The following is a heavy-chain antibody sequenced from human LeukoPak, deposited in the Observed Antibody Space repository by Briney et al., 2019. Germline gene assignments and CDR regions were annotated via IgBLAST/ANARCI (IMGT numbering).Heavy chain of an antibody. J-gene: IGHJ4*02. Sequence: GGSLRLSCAASGFTFSSYAMSWVRQAPGKGLEWVSAISGSGGSTYYADSVKGRFTTSRDNSKNTLYLQMNSLRAEDTAVYYCAKDRYYDILTGYYIPDFDYWGQGTLVTVSS. CDR1: GFTFSSYA. CDR2: ISGSGGST. CDR3: AKDRYYDILTGYYIPDFDY. V-gene: IGHV3-23*01. D-gene: IGHD3-9*01.